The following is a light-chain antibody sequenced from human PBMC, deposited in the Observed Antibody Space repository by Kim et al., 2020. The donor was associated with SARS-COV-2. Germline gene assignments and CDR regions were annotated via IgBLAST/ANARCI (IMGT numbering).Light chain of an antibody. V-gene: IGKV4-1*01. Sequence: DIVMTQSPDSLAVSLGERATVNCKSSQSVLYSSNNKNYLAWYQQKPGQPPKLLIYWASTRESGVPDRFSGSGSGTDFTLTISSLKAEDVAIYYCQQYYSTPLTFGGGTKEDIK. J-gene: IGKJ4*01. CDR3: QQYYSTPLT. CDR1: QSVLYSSNNKNY. CDR2: WAS.